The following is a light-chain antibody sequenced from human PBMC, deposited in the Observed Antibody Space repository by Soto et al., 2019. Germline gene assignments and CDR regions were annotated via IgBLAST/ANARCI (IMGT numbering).Light chain of an antibody. CDR1: QRISSY. Sequence: IQRTLFPSSLSVXXXXXXXXXXLASQRISSYLNWYQQKPGKAPQLLIYAASSLQTGVPSRFSGSRSGTDFALTISSLQRDDFATYYCQQTDSFPRTFGQGTKVDIK. CDR2: AAS. V-gene: IGKV1-39*01. CDR3: QQTDSFPRT. J-gene: IGKJ1*01.